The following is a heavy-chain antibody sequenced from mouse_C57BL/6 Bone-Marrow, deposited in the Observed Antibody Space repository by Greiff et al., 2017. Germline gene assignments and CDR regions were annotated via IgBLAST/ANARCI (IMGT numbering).Heavy chain of an antibody. J-gene: IGHJ1*03. D-gene: IGHD1-1*01. CDR1: GYTFTDYN. V-gene: IGHV1-18*01. CDR3: ARSLYYYGSSYSDV. CDR2: INPNNGGT. Sequence: VQLKESGPELVKPGASVKIPCKASGYTFTDYNMDWVKQSHGKSLEWIGDINPNNGGTIYNQKFKGKATLTVDKSSSTAYMELRSLTSEDTAVYYCARSLYYYGSSYSDVWGTGTTVTVSS.